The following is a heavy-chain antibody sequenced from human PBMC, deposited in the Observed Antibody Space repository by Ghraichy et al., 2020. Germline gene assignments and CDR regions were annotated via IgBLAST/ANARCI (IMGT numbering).Heavy chain of an antibody. CDR2: ISKDGSEK. D-gene: IGHD6-19*01. V-gene: IGHV3-30*03. CDR3: ARNLVAGHWYFDL. Sequence: SLRLSCSASGFSFSSYGMHWVRQAPVKGLEWVAAISKDGSEKFYEDSGKGRFSISRDNSKNTLYLQMNSLRTEDTAVYYCARNLVAGHWYFDLWGRGTLVTVSS. CDR1: GFSFSSYG. J-gene: IGHJ2*01.